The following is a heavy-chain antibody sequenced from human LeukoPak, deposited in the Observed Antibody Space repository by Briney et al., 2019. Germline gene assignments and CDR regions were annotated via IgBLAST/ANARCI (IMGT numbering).Heavy chain of an antibody. CDR2: IYHSEST. CDR1: GFSISSGYY. CDR3: ARVRDGYNFGYFDY. Sequence: PSETLSLTCAVSGFSISSGYYWGWIRQPPGKGLEWIGSIYHSESTYYNPSLKSRATISVDTSTNQFSLKLRSVTAADTAVYYCARVRDGYNFGYFDYWGQGTLVTVSS. V-gene: IGHV4-38-2*01. D-gene: IGHD5-24*01. J-gene: IGHJ4*02.